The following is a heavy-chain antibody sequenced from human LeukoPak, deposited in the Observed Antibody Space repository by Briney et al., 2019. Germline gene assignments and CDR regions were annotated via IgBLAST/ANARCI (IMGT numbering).Heavy chain of an antibody. J-gene: IGHJ4*02. V-gene: IGHV3-23*01. D-gene: IGHD6-19*01. CDR1: GFTLSTNA. CDR3: AKLRSSGGERDY. Sequence: GGSLRLSCLTSGFTLSTNAMSWVRQAPGKGLEWISGISGSGASTYYADSVKGRFTISRDDSRNTLYLQMNSLRGDDTAVYYCAKLRSSGGERDYWGQGTLVTVSS. CDR2: ISGSGAST.